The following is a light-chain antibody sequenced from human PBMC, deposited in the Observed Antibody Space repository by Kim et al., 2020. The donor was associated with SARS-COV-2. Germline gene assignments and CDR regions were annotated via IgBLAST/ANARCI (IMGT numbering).Light chain of an antibody. V-gene: IGLV1-40*01. CDR2: GNI. J-gene: IGLJ2*01. CDR1: SSNIGAGYD. CDR3: QSYDTSLRGSV. Sequence: ELTQPPSLSGAPGQRVTISCTGSSSNIGAGYDVHWYQRVPGTVPRLLIYGNIKRPSGIPDRFSASKSGSSASLAITGLHAEDEAEYFCQSYDTSLRGSVFGGGTQLTVL.